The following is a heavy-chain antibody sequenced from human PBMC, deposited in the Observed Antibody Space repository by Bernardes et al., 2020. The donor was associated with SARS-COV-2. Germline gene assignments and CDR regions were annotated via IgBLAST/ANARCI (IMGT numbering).Heavy chain of an antibody. J-gene: IGHJ6*02. D-gene: IGHD6-13*01. CDR2: IKQDGSEK. V-gene: IGHV3-7*01. Sequence: GGSLRLSCAASGFTFSSYWMSWVRQAPGKGLEWVANIKQDGSEKYYVDSVKGRFTISRDNAKNSLYLQMNSLRAEDTAVYYCARDLFEQLVRGGYYYYYGMDVWGQGTTVTVSS. CDR3: ARDLFEQLVRGGYYYYYGMDV. CDR1: GFTFSSYW.